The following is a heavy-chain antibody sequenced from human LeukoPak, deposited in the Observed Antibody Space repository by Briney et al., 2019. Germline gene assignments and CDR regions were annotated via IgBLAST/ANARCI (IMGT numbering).Heavy chain of an antibody. D-gene: IGHD2-2*01. Sequence: GESLKISCKGSGYSFTSYWISWVRQMPGKGLEWMGRIDPSDSYTNYSPSFQGHVTISADKSITTAYLQWRSLKASDTAIYYCVRHLSDIASCPNYWGPGTLVTVAS. V-gene: IGHV5-10-1*01. CDR2: IDPSDSYT. CDR3: VRHLSDIASCPNY. J-gene: IGHJ4*02. CDR1: GYSFTSYW.